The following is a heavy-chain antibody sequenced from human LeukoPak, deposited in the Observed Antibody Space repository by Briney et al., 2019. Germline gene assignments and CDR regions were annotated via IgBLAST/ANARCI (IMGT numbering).Heavy chain of an antibody. V-gene: IGHV3-66*01. J-gene: IGHJ4*02. CDR2: IYSGGRI. D-gene: IGHD5-18*01. CDR1: GFTLSSNY. Sequence: GGSLRLSCAASGFTLSSNYMSWVRQAPGKGLEWVSLIYSGGRIFYADSVKGRFIISTDNSKNTLYLQMNSLRAEDTAVYYCASGFSYVTVEYWGQGTLVTVSS. CDR3: ASGFSYVTVEY.